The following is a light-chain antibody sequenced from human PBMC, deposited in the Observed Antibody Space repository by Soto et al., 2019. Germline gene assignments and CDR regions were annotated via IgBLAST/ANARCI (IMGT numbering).Light chain of an antibody. J-gene: IGKJ2*01. Sequence: DIQMTQSPSSLSASVGDRVTISCRTSQTIDNYLNWYQQKPGQAPQLLISAASTLQSGVPSRFSGSGSGTDFTLTISSLQPEDYATYYCHQTYNPLYIFGRGTKVEIK. CDR2: AAS. V-gene: IGKV1-39*01. CDR3: HQTYNPLYI. CDR1: QTIDNY.